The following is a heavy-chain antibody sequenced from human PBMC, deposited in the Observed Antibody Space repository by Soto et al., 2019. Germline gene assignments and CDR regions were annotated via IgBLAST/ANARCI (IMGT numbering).Heavy chain of an antibody. V-gene: IGHV4-59*01. CDR2: ISYTGRT. J-gene: IGHJ6*02. CDR3: AREWGLLPYYVMNV. CDR1: GGPISSYY. D-gene: IGHD7-27*01. Sequence: PSETLSPTCSVSGGPISSYYWTWLRQPPGKGLEWIGYISYTGRTKYNPSLQSRVTISVDTSKNDFSLNLSSVTAADTAVYFCAREWGLLPYYVMNVWGHGTAVTVSS.